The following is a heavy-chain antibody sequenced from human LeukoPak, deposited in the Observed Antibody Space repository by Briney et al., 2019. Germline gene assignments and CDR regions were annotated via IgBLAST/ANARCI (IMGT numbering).Heavy chain of an antibody. D-gene: IGHD6-13*01. V-gene: IGHV4-59*12. J-gene: IGHJ4*02. CDR1: GGSISDYY. CDR2: IHSIGGT. Sequence: SETLSLTCTVSGGSISDYYWTWIRQPPEKGLEWIGYIHSIGGTNYNPSLKSRVTISVDTSQKQFSLRLSSVTAADTAVYYCARGRYLTTGGGAAAGFLDYWGQGTLVTVSS. CDR3: ARGRYLTTGGGAAAGFLDY.